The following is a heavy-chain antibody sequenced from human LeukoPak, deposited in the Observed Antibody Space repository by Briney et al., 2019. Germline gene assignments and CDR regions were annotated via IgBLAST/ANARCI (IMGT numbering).Heavy chain of an antibody. CDR2: INPNSGGT. CDR1: GYTFTGYY. Sequence: ASVKVSCKASGYTFTGYYMHWVRQAPGQGLEWMGWINPNSGGTNYAQKFQGRVTMTRDTSISTPYMELSRLRSDDTAVYYCARDYYGSGSYYWFDPWGQGTLVTVSS. CDR3: ARDYYGSGSYYWFDP. J-gene: IGHJ5*02. D-gene: IGHD3-10*01. V-gene: IGHV1-2*02.